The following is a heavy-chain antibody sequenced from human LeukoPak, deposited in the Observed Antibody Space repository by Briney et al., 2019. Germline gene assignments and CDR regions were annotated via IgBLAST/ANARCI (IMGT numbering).Heavy chain of an antibody. CDR3: ARGMGGSYPKDYYYYGMDV. Sequence: PRASVKVSCKASGYTFTSYGISWVRQAPGQGLEWMGWISAYNGNTNYAQKLQGRVTMTTDTSTSTAYMELRSLRSDDTAVYYCARGMGGSYPKDYYYYGMDVWGKGTTVTVSS. CDR1: GYTFTSYG. CDR2: ISAYNGNT. J-gene: IGHJ6*04. V-gene: IGHV1-18*01. D-gene: IGHD1-26*01.